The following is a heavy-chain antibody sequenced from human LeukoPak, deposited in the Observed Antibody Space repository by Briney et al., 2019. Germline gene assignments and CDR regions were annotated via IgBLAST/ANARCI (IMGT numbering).Heavy chain of an antibody. CDR1: GFTFSSYA. V-gene: IGHV3-30-3*01. Sequence: PGGSLRLSCAASGFTFSSYAMRWVRQAPGKGLEWVAVISYDGSNKYYADSVKGRFTISRDNSKNTLYLQMNSLRAEDTAVYYCASRDIVVVPAAMVDYWGQGTLVTVSS. CDR3: ASRDIVVVPAAMVDY. D-gene: IGHD2-2*01. CDR2: ISYDGSNK. J-gene: IGHJ4*02.